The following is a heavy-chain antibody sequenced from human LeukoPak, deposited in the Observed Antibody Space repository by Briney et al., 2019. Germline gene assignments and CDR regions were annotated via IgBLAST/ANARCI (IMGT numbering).Heavy chain of an antibody. CDR3: ASLPRGSSGWNYFDN. V-gene: IGHV5-51*01. CDR1: GNSFTSYW. D-gene: IGHD6-19*01. J-gene: IGHJ4*02. CDR2: IYPDDSDT. Sequence: RGEFLKISCKASGNSFTSYWIGWVRQMPGKGLEWMGIIYPDDSDTRYSPSFQGQVTISADKSISTAYLQWSSLKASDTAMYYCASLPRGSSGWNYFDNWGQGTLVTVSS.